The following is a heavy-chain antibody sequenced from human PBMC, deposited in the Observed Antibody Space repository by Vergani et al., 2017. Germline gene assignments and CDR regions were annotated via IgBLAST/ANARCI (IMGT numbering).Heavy chain of an antibody. V-gene: IGHV4-39*07. J-gene: IGHJ4*02. D-gene: IGHD6-6*01. CDR3: ARVSKRARPTGTSARLMDY. Sequence: QMQLQESGPGLVKASETLSLTCTVSGDSIISRSYYWGWIRQPPGKGLEWIGSIYNSGNGDSSSSLKSRVTISADTSKNQFSLRLTSVTAADTAVYYCARVSKRARPTGTSARLMDYWGQGTLVTVSS. CDR2: IYNSGNG. CDR1: GDSIISRSYY.